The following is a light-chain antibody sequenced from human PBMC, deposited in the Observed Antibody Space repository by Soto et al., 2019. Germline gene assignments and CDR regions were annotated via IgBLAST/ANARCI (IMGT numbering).Light chain of an antibody. Sequence: QTVVTQPPSASGTPGPRVTISCSGGNSNIGSTPVHWYRQLPGTAPKLLIYSNNQRPSGVPDRFSGSKSGTSASLAISGLQSEDEADYYCAVWDDSLNGRVFGGGTKLTVL. CDR2: SNN. CDR1: NSNIGSTP. J-gene: IGLJ2*01. CDR3: AVWDDSLNGRV. V-gene: IGLV1-44*01.